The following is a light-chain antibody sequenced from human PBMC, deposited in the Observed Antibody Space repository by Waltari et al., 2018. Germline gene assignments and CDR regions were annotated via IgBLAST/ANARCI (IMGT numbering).Light chain of an antibody. Sequence: DIQMTQSPSSMSASVGDRFTITCRASQGISSWLAWYQQKPGTAPKLLSYAASDLQSGAPSRVSGGGSGTDFTLSISTLQPEDFATYYCQQANSFPLTFGPGTKVEIK. J-gene: IGKJ3*01. V-gene: IGKV1-12*01. CDR3: QQANSFPLT. CDR2: AAS. CDR1: QGISSW.